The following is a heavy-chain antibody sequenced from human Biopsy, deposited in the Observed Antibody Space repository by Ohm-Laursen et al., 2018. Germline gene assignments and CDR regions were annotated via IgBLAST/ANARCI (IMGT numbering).Heavy chain of an antibody. CDR3: AKDRGYYSDRTVPGYFDL. V-gene: IGHV4-61*01. J-gene: IGHJ2*01. CDR2: IYDRGSTA. Sequence: SETLSLTCTVSGDSVSSGSFYWTWIRQPPGQGLEYIGYIYDRGSTANYNPSLESRVTISVDTSKNQFSLKLRSVTPADTAIYYCAKDRGYYSDRTVPGYFDLWGRGTLVTVSS. D-gene: IGHD3-22*01. CDR1: GDSVSSGSFY.